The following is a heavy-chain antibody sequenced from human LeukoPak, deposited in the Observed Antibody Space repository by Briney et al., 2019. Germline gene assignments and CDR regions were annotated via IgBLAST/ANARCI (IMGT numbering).Heavy chain of an antibody. Sequence: PGRSLRLSCEVSGFTFSSYAIHWVRQAPGKGPEWVAVISHDGSNQHFADSVKGRFTISRDNSKDTLYLHMNSLSAEDTAVYYCARDPRQAIGSCSGESCHKFHWGQGTLVTVSS. CDR1: GFTFSSYA. V-gene: IGHV3-30-3*01. J-gene: IGHJ4*02. CDR2: ISHDGSNQ. D-gene: IGHD2-15*01. CDR3: ARDPRQAIGSCSGESCHKFH.